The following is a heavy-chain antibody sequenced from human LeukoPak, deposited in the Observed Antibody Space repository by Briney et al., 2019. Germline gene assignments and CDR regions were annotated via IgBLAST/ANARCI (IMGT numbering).Heavy chain of an antibody. CDR3: TRDRGVVADGTVGWFDL. CDR2: IREDGNRQ. Sequence: GGSLTLSCVASGFTFSGYWMTWVRQAPGQGLEWVANIREDGNRQTYEDSLKGRFTISRDNARNSLYLQLDSLKAEDTAVYYCTRDRGVVADGTVGWFDLWGQGTLVIVSS. CDR1: GFTFSGYW. J-gene: IGHJ5*02. D-gene: IGHD3-10*01. V-gene: IGHV3-7*01.